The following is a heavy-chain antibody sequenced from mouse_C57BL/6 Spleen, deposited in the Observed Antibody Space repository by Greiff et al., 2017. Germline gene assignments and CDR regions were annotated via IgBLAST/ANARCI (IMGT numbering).Heavy chain of an antibody. D-gene: IGHD2-1*01. CDR1: GFTFSDYG. CDR2: ISSGSSTI. Sequence: EVQLVESGGGLVKPGGSLKLSCAASGFTFSDYGMHWVRQAPEKGLEWVAYISSGSSTIYYADTVKGRFTISRDNAKNTLFLQMTSLRSEDTAMYYCANYYGNSPGAMDYWGQGTSVTVSS. CDR3: ANYYGNSPGAMDY. V-gene: IGHV5-17*01. J-gene: IGHJ4*01.